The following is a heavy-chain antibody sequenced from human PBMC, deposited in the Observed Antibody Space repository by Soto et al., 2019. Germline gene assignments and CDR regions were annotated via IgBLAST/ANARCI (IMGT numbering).Heavy chain of an antibody. CDR3: ASRYYYDSSGLLV. V-gene: IGHV4-31*03. CDR1: GGSISSGDYY. J-gene: IGHJ4*02. CDR2: IYYSGST. Sequence: PSETLSLTCTVSGGSISSGDYYWSWIRQHPGKGLEWIGDIYYSGSTYYNPSLKSRVTMSVDTSKNQFSLKLSSVTAADTAVYYCASRYYYDSSGLLVWGQGTLVTVS. D-gene: IGHD3-22*01.